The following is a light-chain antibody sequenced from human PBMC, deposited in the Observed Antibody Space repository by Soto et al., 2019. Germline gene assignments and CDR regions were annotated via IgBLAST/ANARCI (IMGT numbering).Light chain of an antibody. J-gene: IGKJ1*01. CDR3: QQYGTPPSWT. Sequence: ETVLTQSPGTLSLSPGERATLSCRASQSVSSNTLAWYQQKPGQAPRLLIYGASTRANGIPDRFSGSGSGSDFTLTVSRLEPDDFAVYYCQQYGTPPSWTFGQGTKVEIK. V-gene: IGKV3-20*01. CDR2: GAS. CDR1: QSVSSNT.